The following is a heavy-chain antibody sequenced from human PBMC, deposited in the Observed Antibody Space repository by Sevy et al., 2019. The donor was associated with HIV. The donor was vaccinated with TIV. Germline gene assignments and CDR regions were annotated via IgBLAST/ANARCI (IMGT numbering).Heavy chain of an antibody. V-gene: IGHV6-1*01. CDR3: ARVRGVAGSYYYYGMDV. D-gene: IGHD6-19*01. Sequence: QSQTLSLTCAISGDSVSSNSAAWNWIRQSPSRGLEWLGRTYYRSKWYNDYAVSVKSRITINPDTSKNQFSLQLNSVTPEDTAVYYCARVRGVAGSYYYYGMDVWGQGTTVTVSS. J-gene: IGHJ6*02. CDR1: GDSVSSNSAA. CDR2: TYYRSKWYN.